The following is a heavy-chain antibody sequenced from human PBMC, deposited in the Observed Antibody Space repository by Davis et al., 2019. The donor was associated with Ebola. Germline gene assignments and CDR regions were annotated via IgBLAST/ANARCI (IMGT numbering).Heavy chain of an antibody. J-gene: IGHJ4*02. CDR2: IYYSGST. D-gene: IGHD6-6*01. CDR1: GGSLSGYY. Sequence: SETLSLTCAVYGGSLSGYYWSWIRQPPGKGLEWIGYIYYSGSTYYNPSLKSRVTISVDRSKNQFSLKLSSVTAADTAVYYCARRSIAAPFDYWGQGTLVTVSS. CDR3: ARRSIAAPFDY. V-gene: IGHV4-34*01.